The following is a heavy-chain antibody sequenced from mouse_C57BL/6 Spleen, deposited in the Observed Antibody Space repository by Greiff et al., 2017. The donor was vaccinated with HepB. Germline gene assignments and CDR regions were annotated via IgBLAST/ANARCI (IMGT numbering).Heavy chain of an antibody. CDR2: ISDGGSYT. CDR3: ARGDSKYYFDY. V-gene: IGHV5-4*03. CDR1: GFTFSSYA. Sequence: EVNVVESGGGLVKPGGSLKLSCAASGFTFSSYAMSWVRQTPEKRLEWVATISDGGSYTYYPDNVKGRFTISRDNAKNNLYLQMSHLKSEDTAMYYCARGDSKYYFDYWGQGTTLTVSS. D-gene: IGHD2-5*01. J-gene: IGHJ2*01.